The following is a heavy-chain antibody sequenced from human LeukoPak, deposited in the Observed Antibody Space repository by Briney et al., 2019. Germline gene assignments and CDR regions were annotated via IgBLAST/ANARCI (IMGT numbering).Heavy chain of an antibody. D-gene: IGHD6-19*01. V-gene: IGHV3-64D*06. CDR2: TNSNGGNT. CDR3: VTSSSGYYFN. Sequence: PGGSLRPSCSASGFTFSSCAMSWVRQAPGKGLEYVSATNSNGGNTYYADSVKGRFTISRDNSKNTLYLQMSSLRADDTAVYYCVTSSSGYYFNWGQGTLVTVSS. J-gene: IGHJ1*01. CDR1: GFTFSSCA.